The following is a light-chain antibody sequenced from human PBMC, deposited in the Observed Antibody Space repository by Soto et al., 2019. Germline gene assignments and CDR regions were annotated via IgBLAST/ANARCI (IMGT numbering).Light chain of an antibody. V-gene: IGKV4-1*01. CDR1: QSVLYSSNNKNY. J-gene: IGKJ2*01. CDR2: WAS. Sequence: DIVMTQSPDSLAVSLGERATINCKSSQSVLYSSNNKNYLAWYHQKLGQPPKLLIYWASTRESGVPDRFSGSGSGTDFTLTISSLQAEDVAVYYGQQYCSSVHFGQGTKLEIK. CDR3: QQYCSSVH.